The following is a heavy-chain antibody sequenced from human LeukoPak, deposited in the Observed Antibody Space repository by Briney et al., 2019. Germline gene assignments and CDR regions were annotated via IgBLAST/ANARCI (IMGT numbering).Heavy chain of an antibody. Sequence: SETLSLTCTVSGGSISSYYWSWIRQPAGKGLEWIGRIYTSGSTNYNPSLKSRVTMSVDTSKNQFSLKLTSVTAADTAVYYCARREYYYDSSGRDAYDIWGQGTLVTVSS. CDR3: ARREYYYDSSGRDAYDI. V-gene: IGHV4-4*07. CDR1: GGSISSYY. J-gene: IGHJ3*02. CDR2: IYTSGST. D-gene: IGHD3-22*01.